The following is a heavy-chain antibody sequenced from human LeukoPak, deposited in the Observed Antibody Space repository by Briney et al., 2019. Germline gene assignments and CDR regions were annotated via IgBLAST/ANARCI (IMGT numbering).Heavy chain of an antibody. J-gene: IGHJ6*03. CDR1: GFTFSSYA. V-gene: IGHV3-23*01. D-gene: IGHD6-13*01. CDR2: ISGSGGST. CDR3: AKGGAAGTFALYYYYYMDV. Sequence: PGGSLRLSCAASGFTFSSYAMSWVRQAPGKGLEWVSAISGSGGSTYYADSVKGRFTISRDNSKNTLYLQMNSLRAEDTAVYYCAKGGAAGTFALYYYYYMDVWGKGTTVTVSS.